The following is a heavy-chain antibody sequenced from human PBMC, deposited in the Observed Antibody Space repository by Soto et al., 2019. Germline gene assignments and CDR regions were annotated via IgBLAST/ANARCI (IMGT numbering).Heavy chain of an antibody. V-gene: IGHV4-61*01. CDR3: ARDNGGYCSSPSCYVDY. J-gene: IGHJ4*02. Sequence: SETLSLTCTFSGCSVSSGSYYWSWIRQPPGKGLEWIGYISYSGSTNYNPSLKSRVTISVDTSKNQFSLSLTSVTAADTAVYYCARDNGGYCSSPSCYVDYWGQGTLVTVSS. CDR2: ISYSGST. D-gene: IGHD2-2*01. CDR1: GCSVSSGSYY.